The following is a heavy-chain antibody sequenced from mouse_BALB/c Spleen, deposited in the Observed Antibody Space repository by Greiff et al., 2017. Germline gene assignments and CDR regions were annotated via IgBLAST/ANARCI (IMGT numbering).Heavy chain of an antibody. J-gene: IGHJ3*01. CDR2: IDPYNGGT. Sequence: VQLKESGPELVKPGASVKVSCKASGYAFTSYNMYWVKQSHGKSLEWIGYIDPYNGGTSYNQKFKGKATLTVDKSSSTAYMHLNSLTSEDSAVYYCARSFTTATWFAYWGQGTLVTVSA. CDR3: ARSFTTATWFAY. V-gene: IGHV1S135*01. CDR1: GYAFTSYN. D-gene: IGHD1-2*01.